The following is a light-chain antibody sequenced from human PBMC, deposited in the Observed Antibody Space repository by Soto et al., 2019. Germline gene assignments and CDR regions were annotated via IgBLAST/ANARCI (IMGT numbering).Light chain of an antibody. V-gene: IGLV2-14*01. J-gene: IGLJ1*01. CDR3: SSYTSTSTFV. CDR2: DVS. CDR1: SSDVGGYNY. Sequence: QSVLTQPASVPGSPGQSITISCTGTSSDVGGYNYVSWYQQHPAKAPKLMIYDVSIRPSGISDRFSGSKSGNTASLTISGLQAEDEADYYCSSYTSTSTFVFGSGTKVTVL.